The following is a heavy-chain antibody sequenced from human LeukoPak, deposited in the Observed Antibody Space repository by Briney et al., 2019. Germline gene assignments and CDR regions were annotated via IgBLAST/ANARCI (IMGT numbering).Heavy chain of an antibody. D-gene: IGHD1-20*01. Sequence: SETLSLTCTVSGGSISSDYWSWIRQPPGKGLEYSGYIYYSGSTNYNPSLKSRVTISVDTSKNQFSLKLSSVTAADTAVYYCARGHLTGTYKIDYWGQGTLVTVSS. J-gene: IGHJ4*02. V-gene: IGHV4-59*01. CDR2: IYYSGST. CDR3: ARGHLTGTYKIDY. CDR1: GGSISSDY.